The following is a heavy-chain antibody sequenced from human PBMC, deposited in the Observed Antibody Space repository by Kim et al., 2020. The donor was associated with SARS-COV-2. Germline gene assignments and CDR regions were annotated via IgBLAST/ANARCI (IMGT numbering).Heavy chain of an antibody. D-gene: IGHD4-4*01. CDR1: GYTFTSYG. J-gene: IGHJ6*02. Sequence: ASVKVSCKASGYTFTSYGISWVRQAPGQGLEWMGWISAYNGNTNYAQKLQGRVTMTTDTSTSTAYMELRSLRSDDTAVYYCARDSWGNQLTTVTTIYYYYGMDVWGQGTTVTVSS. V-gene: IGHV1-18*01. CDR3: ARDSWGNQLTTVTTIYYYYGMDV. CDR2: ISAYNGNT.